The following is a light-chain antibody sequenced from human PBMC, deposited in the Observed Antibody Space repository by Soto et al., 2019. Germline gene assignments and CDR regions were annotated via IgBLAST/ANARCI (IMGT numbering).Light chain of an antibody. CDR2: AAS. J-gene: IGKJ3*01. CDR3: QQSYSNPYT. Sequence: DIQMTQSPSSLSASVGARVTITCRASQTISSYLNWYQQQPGKAPKLLIYAASSLQSGVPSRFSGSRSGTDFTLTISSLQPEDFATYYCQQSYSNPYTFGPGTKVDIK. CDR1: QTISSY. V-gene: IGKV1-39*01.